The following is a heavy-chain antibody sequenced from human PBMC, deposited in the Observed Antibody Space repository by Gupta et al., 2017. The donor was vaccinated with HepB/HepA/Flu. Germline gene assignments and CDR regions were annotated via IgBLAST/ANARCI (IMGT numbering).Heavy chain of an antibody. CDR3: ARHGGFPVATAGYLFDY. Sequence: GLEWIGSIYYSGSTYYNPSLKSRVTISVDTSKNQFSLKLSSVTAADTAVYYCARHGGFPVATAGYLFDYWGQGTLVTVSS. J-gene: IGHJ4*02. V-gene: IGHV4-39*01. D-gene: IGHD6-13*01. CDR2: IYYSGST.